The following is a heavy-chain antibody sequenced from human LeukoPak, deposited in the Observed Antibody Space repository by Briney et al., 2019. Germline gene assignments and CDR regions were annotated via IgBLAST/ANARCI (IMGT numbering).Heavy chain of an antibody. CDR3: ARISSVAGNDY. J-gene: IGHJ4*02. CDR1: GFTFSNCW. CDR2: IWYDGSNK. Sequence: GGSLRLSCAASGFTFSNCWMHWVRQAPGKGLEWVAVIWYDGSNKYYADSVKGRFTISRDNSKNTLYLQMNSLRAEDTAVYYCARISSVAGNDYWGQGTLVTVSS. V-gene: IGHV3-33*08. D-gene: IGHD6-19*01.